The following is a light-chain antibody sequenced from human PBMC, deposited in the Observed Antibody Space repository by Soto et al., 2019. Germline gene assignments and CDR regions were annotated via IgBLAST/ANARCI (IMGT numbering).Light chain of an antibody. CDR3: QQNVSPPIT. J-gene: IGKJ5*01. CDR1: QSVTSNY. Sequence: EIVLTQSPGTLSLSPWERATLFCRASQSVTSNYLAWYQQKPGQSPRLLIYGASSRATGIPDRFSGSGSGTDFTLTISRLEAEDFAVYYCQQNVSPPITFGQGTRLEIK. CDR2: GAS. V-gene: IGKV3-20*01.